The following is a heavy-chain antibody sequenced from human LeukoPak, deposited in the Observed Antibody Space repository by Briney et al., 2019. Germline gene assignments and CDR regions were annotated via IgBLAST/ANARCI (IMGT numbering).Heavy chain of an antibody. CDR3: ANRSYYFDI. J-gene: IGHJ3*02. D-gene: IGHD3-10*01. CDR1: GFTFSSYA. V-gene: IGHV3-23*01. CDR2: ISGNGVNT. Sequence: SGGSLRLSCAASGFTFSSYAMSWVRQAPGKGPEWVSGISGNGVNTYYADSVKGRFTVSRDNSKNTLYLQMNSLRAEDTAVYYCANRSYYFDIWGRGTMVTVSS.